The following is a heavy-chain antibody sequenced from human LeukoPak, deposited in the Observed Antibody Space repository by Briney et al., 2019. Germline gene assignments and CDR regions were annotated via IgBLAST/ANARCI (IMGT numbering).Heavy chain of an antibody. Sequence: PGRSLRLSCAASGFTLNSYAMSWVRHAPAKGLGCVSGISANGAKTYYADSVKGRFTISRDNSKNTQSLQMNSLRAEDTALYYCAKGWSVTMVMAAPGDWGQGALVTVSS. CDR1: GFTLNSYA. D-gene: IGHD3-3*01. CDR3: AKGWSVTMVMAAPGD. V-gene: IGHV3-23*01. J-gene: IGHJ4*02. CDR2: ISANGAKT.